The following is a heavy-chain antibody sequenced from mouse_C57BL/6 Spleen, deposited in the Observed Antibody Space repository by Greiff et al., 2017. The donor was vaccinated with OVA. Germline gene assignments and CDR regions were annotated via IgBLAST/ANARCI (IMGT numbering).Heavy chain of an antibody. Sequence: QVQLKESGPGLVAPSQSLSITCTVSGFSLTSYAISWVRQPPGKGLEWLGVIWTGGGANYYSAPISSLSISTDNSKGQVFLRMNSLQPGDTARYYCARRHGDSNYDWYFDVWGTGTTVTVSS. D-gene: IGHD2-5*01. CDR1: GFSLTSYA. CDR2: IWTGGGA. CDR3: ARRHGDSNYDWYFDV. V-gene: IGHV2-9-1*01. J-gene: IGHJ1*03.